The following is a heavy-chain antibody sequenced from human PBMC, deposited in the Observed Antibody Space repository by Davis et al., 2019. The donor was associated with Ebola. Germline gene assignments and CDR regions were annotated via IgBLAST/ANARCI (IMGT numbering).Heavy chain of an antibody. V-gene: IGHV3-33*01. D-gene: IGHD5-24*01. CDR1: GFTFSSYG. CDR2: IWYDGSNK. J-gene: IGHJ4*02. Sequence: GESLKISCAASGFTFSSYGMHWVRQAPGKGLEWVAVIWYDGSNKYYADSLKGRFTISRDNSKNTLYLQMNSLRAEDTAVYYCARDSEMATITGIFDYWGQGTLVTVSS. CDR3: ARDSEMATITGIFDY.